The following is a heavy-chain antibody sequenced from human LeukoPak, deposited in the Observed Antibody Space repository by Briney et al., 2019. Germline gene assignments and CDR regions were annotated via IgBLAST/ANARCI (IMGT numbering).Heavy chain of an antibody. V-gene: IGHV3-23*01. Sequence: GGSLRLSCAASGFTFRSYAISWVRQAPGKGLEWVSGISDSGGTTYYADSVKGRFTISRDNSKNTLYLQMNSLRAEDTAAYYCAKSYRSGYYYWDYWGQGTLVTVSS. D-gene: IGHD3-22*01. J-gene: IGHJ4*02. CDR3: AKSYRSGYYYWDY. CDR1: GFTFRSYA. CDR2: ISDSGGTT.